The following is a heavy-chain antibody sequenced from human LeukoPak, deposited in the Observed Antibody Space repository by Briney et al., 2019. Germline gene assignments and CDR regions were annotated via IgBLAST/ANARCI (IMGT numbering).Heavy chain of an antibody. D-gene: IGHD2-2*01. Sequence: SETLSLTCTVSGGSISSSSYYWGWIRQPPGKGLEWIGSIYYSGSTYYNPSLKSRVTISVDTSKNQFSLKLSSVTAADTAVYYCARHSCSSTSCPFDYWGQGTLVTVSS. CDR1: GGSISSSSYY. J-gene: IGHJ4*02. CDR2: IYYSGST. CDR3: ARHSCSSTSCPFDY. V-gene: IGHV4-39*01.